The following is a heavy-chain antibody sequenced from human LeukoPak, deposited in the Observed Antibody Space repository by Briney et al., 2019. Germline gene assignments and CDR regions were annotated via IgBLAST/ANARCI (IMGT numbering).Heavy chain of an antibody. CDR3: ARGLGIAVAGTANWFDP. V-gene: IGHV4-34*01. Sequence: SETLSLTCAVYGGSFSGYYWSWIRQPPGKGLEWIGEINHSGSTNYNPSLKSRVTISVDTSKNQFSLKLSPVTAADTAVYYCARGLGIAVAGTANWFDPWGQGTLVTVSS. J-gene: IGHJ5*02. CDR2: INHSGST. CDR1: GGSFSGYY. D-gene: IGHD6-19*01.